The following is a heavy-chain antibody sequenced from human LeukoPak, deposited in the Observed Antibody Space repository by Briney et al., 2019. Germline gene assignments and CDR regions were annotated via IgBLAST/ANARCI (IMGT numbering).Heavy chain of an antibody. Sequence: GSSVKVSCKASGGTFSSYAISWVRQAPGQGLEWMGGIIPIFGTPNYAQKFQGRVTITADESTSTAYMELSSLRSEDTAVYYCASPANRVYGSYYGMDVWGQGTTVTVSS. V-gene: IGHV1-69*01. CDR2: IIPIFGTP. CDR3: ASPANRVYGSYYGMDV. D-gene: IGHD1-14*01. J-gene: IGHJ6*02. CDR1: GGTFSSYA.